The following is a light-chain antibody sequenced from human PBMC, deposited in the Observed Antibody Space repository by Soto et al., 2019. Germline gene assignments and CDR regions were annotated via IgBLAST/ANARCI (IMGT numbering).Light chain of an antibody. CDR3: SSYTSSSTYV. V-gene: IGLV2-14*01. CDR1: SSDVGGYNY. Sequence: QSALTQPASVSGSPGQSITISCTGTSSDVGGYNYVSWYQQHPGKAPKLMIYDVSSRPSGVSNRFSGSKSGNTASLTISGLQVEDEADYYCSSYTSSSTYVFGTGTRVTAL. CDR2: DVS. J-gene: IGLJ1*01.